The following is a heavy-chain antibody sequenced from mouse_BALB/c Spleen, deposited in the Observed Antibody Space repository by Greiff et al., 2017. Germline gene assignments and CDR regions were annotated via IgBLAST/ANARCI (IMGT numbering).Heavy chain of an antibody. CDR1: GFNIKDTY. CDR3: ARKITVVAHFDY. CDR2: IDPANGNT. V-gene: IGHV14-3*02. D-gene: IGHD1-1*01. J-gene: IGHJ2*01. Sequence: VQLKQSGAELVKPGASVKLSCTASGFNIKDTYMHWVKQRPEQGLEWIGRIDPANGNTKYDPKFQGKATITADTSSNTAYLQLSSLTSEDTAVYYCARKITVVAHFDYWGQGTTLTVSS.